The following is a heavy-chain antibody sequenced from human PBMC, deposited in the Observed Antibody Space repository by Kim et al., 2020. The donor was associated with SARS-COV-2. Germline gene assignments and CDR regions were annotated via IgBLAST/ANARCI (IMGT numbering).Heavy chain of an antibody. J-gene: IGHJ4*01. CDR2: ISSIGDSP. V-gene: IGHV3-64D*06. CDR3: VKLEFDFWCDYHQYFDY. CDR1: GFTFSNYA. D-gene: IGHD3-3*01. Sequence: GRSLRLSCSASGFTFSNYAMYWVRQAPGKGLEFVSTISSIGDSPYYADSVKGRFTISRDNSKKTLYLQMSSLRVEDTAIYYCVKLEFDFWCDYHQYFDY.